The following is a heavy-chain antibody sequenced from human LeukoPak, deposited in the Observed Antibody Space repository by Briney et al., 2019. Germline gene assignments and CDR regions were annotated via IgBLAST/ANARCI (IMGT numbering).Heavy chain of an antibody. J-gene: IGHJ4*02. V-gene: IGHV1-2*02. CDR1: GYTFTGYY. CDR3: AREGNYGDYDFDY. D-gene: IGHD4-17*01. CDR2: INPNSGGT. Sequence: ASVKVSCKASGYTFTGYYMHWVRQAPGQGLEWMGWINPNSGGTNYAQKFQGRVTMTRDTSISTAYMELSRLRSDDTAVYYCAREGNYGDYDFDYWGQGTLVTVSS.